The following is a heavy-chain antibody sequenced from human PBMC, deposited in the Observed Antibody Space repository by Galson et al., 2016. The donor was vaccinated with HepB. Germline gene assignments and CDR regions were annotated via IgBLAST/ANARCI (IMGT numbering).Heavy chain of an antibody. CDR1: GYTFTSYA. V-gene: IGHV1-3*01. CDR3: ARGRSTGIFDY. Sequence: ASGYTFTSYAMHWVRQAPGQRLEWMGWIDAGNGNTKYSQKFQGRVTITRDTSASTAYMELSSLRSEDTAVYYCARGRSTGIFDYWGQGTLVTVSS. D-gene: IGHD3-10*01. J-gene: IGHJ4*02. CDR2: IDAGNGNT.